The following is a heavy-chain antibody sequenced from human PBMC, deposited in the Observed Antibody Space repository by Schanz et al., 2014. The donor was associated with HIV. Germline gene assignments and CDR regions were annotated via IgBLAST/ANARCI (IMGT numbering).Heavy chain of an antibody. V-gene: IGHV1-69*06. Sequence: QVQLVQSGSEVKKPGSSVKVSCKASGGTFSRNTISWVRQAPGQGLEWMGGTIPMFGTANYAQKFQGRVTITADKSTSTAYMEVNSLRSEDTAVYYCARSRYGDYPYYFDYWGQGTLVTVSS. CDR3: ARSRYGDYPYYFDY. CDR1: GGTFSRNT. J-gene: IGHJ4*02. CDR2: TIPMFGTA. D-gene: IGHD4-17*01.